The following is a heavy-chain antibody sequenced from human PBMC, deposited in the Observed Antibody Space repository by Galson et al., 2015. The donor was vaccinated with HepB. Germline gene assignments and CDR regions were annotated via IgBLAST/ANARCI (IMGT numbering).Heavy chain of an antibody. CDR1: GFTFSSYA. CDR2: ISGSGGST. CDR3: AKGGLRELPEPLRYYYYYYYMDV. V-gene: IGHV3-23*01. J-gene: IGHJ6*03. D-gene: IGHD1-14*01. Sequence: SLRLSCAASGFTFSSYAMSWVRQAPGKGLEWVSAISGSGGSTYYADSVKGRLTISRDNSKNTLYLQMNSLRAEDTAVYYCAKGGLRELPEPLRYYYYYYYMDVWGKGTTVTVSS.